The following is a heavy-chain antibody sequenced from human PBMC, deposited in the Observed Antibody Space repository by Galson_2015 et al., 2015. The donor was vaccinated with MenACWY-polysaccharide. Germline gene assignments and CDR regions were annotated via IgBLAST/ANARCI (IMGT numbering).Heavy chain of an antibody. J-gene: IGHJ3*02. V-gene: IGHV3-23*01. D-gene: IGHD6-19*01. CDR2: ISSSGTST. Sequence: SLRLSCAASGFTFNNYAVSWVRQAPGKGLEWVSGISSSGTSTYYADSVKGRFTISRDNSKNTLYLQMNSLRAEDTAVFYCAKSSGWYDAFDIWGQGTMVTVSS. CDR1: GFTFNNYA. CDR3: AKSSGWYDAFDI.